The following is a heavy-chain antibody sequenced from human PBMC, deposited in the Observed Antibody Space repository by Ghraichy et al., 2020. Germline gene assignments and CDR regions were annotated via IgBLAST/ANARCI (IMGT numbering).Heavy chain of an antibody. CDR1: GGSISIGGYY. V-gene: IGHV4-31*03. J-gene: IGHJ6*02. D-gene: IGHD2-2*01. Sequence: SETLSLTCTVSGGSISIGGYYWSWIRQHPGKGLEWIGYIYYSGSTYYNPSLKSRVTISVDTSKNQFSLKLSSVTAADTAVYYCARYKKVVPAAMGIYYYYGMDVWGQGTTVTVSS. CDR2: IYYSGST. CDR3: ARYKKVVPAAMGIYYYYGMDV.